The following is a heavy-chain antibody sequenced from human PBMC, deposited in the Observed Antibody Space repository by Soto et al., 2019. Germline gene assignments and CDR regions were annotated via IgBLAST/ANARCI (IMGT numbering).Heavy chain of an antibody. CDR1: GFNFSDHY. D-gene: IGHD6-19*01. Sequence: GGSLRLSCAASGFNFSDHYMNWVRQAPGKGLEWVSYISGSSRYTNFADSVKGRFTISRDNAKNSLYLQMSSLRVEDTAVYYCARHTSGWHYYDYWGQGTPVTVSS. J-gene: IGHJ4*02. CDR2: ISGSSRYT. V-gene: IGHV3-11*06. CDR3: ARHTSGWHYYDY.